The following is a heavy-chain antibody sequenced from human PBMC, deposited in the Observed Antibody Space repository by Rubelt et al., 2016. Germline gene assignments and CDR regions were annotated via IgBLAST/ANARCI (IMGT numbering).Heavy chain of an antibody. CDR2: IKQDGSEK. CDR1: GFTFSSYW. Sequence: AASGFTFSSYWMSWVRQAPGKGLEWVANIKQDGSEKYYVDSVKGRFTISRDNAKNSLYLQMNSLRAEDTAVYYCAREDLYSYGSYYYYGMDVWGQGTTVTVSS. V-gene: IGHV3-7*01. J-gene: IGHJ6*02. CDR3: AREDLYSYGSYYYYGMDV. D-gene: IGHD5-18*01.